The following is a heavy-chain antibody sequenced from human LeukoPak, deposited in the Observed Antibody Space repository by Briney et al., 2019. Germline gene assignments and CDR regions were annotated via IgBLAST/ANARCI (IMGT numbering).Heavy chain of an antibody. CDR2: IYPRDGST. D-gene: IGHD3-22*01. V-gene: IGHV1-46*03. CDR3: VRDSSGYYTFSIDY. CDR1: GYSFTSNY. J-gene: IGHJ4*02. Sequence: ASVKVSCKASGYSFTSNYIHWVRQAPGQGLEWMGMIYPRDGSTSYAQKFQGRVTMTTDTSTSTAYMELRSLRSDDTAVYYCVRDSSGYYTFSIDYWGQGTLVTVSS.